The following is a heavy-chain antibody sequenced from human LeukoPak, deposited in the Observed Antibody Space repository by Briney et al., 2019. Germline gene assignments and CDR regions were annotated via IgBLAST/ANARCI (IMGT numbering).Heavy chain of an antibody. J-gene: IGHJ4*02. V-gene: IGHV4-34*01. CDR2: INHSGST. CDR1: GGSFSGYY. Sequence: PSETLSLTCAVYGGSFSGYYWSWIRQPPGKGLEWIGEINHSGSTNYNPSLKSRVTISVDTSKNQFSLKLSSVTAADTAVYYCARACRSGGSCYLGYWGQGTLVTVSS. CDR3: ARACRSGGSCYLGY. D-gene: IGHD2-15*01.